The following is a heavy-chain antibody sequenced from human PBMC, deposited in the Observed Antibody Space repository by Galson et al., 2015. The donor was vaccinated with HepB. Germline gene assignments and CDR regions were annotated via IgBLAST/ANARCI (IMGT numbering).Heavy chain of an antibody. CDR1: GFTFSDYY. V-gene: IGHV3-11*06. CDR3: ARDPIQDYYDSSGYLKDFDI. D-gene: IGHD3-22*01. CDR2: ISSSSSYT. J-gene: IGHJ3*02. Sequence: SLRLSCAASGFTFSDYYMSWIRQAPGKGLEWVSYISSSSSYTNYADSVKGRFTISRDNAKNSLYLQMNSLRAEDTAVYYCARDPIQDYYDSSGYLKDFDIWGQGTMVTVSS.